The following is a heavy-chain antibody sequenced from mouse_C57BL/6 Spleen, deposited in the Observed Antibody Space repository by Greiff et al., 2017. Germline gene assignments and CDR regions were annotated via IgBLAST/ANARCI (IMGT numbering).Heavy chain of an antibody. D-gene: IGHD2-2*01. CDR1: GFTFSSYA. CDR2: ISDGGSYT. Sequence: EVKLVESGGGLVKPGGSLKLSCAASGFTFSSYAMSWVRQTPEKRLEWVATISDGGSYTYYPDNVKGRFTISRDNAKNNLYLQMSHLKSEDTAMYYCARDHGYDLRFAYWGQGTLVTVSA. J-gene: IGHJ3*01. V-gene: IGHV5-4*01. CDR3: ARDHGYDLRFAY.